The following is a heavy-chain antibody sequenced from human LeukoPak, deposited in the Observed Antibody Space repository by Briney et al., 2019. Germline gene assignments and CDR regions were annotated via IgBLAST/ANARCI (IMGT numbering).Heavy chain of an antibody. J-gene: IGHJ5*02. CDR2: ISGSGGST. Sequence: PGGSLRLSCAASGFTFSSYAMSWVRQAPGKGLEWVSAISGSGGSTYYADSVKGRFTISRDNSKNTLYLQMNSLRAEDMAVYYCAKAPNYGGLKNWFDPWGQGTLVTVSS. CDR1: GFTFSSYA. CDR3: AKAPNYGGLKNWFDP. D-gene: IGHD4-23*01. V-gene: IGHV3-23*01.